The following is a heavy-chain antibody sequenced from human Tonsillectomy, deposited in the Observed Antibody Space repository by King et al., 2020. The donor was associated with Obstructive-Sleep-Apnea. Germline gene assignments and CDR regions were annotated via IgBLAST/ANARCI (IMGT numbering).Heavy chain of an antibody. Sequence: VQLQESGPGLVKPSGTLSLTCAVSGGSISSSHWWSWVRQPPGKGLEWIGEIYHSGSPTYNPSLKSRVTISEDKSNNQFSLKLISVAAADTAVYYCARLLVLDAFDIWGQGTMVTVSS. D-gene: IGHD2-15*01. CDR2: IYHSGSP. J-gene: IGHJ3*02. CDR1: GGSISSSHW. V-gene: IGHV4-4*02. CDR3: ARLLVLDAFDI.